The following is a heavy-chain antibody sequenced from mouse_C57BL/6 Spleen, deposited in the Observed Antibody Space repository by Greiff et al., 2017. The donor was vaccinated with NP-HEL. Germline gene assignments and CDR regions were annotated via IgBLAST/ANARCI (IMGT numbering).Heavy chain of an antibody. V-gene: IGHV1-69*01. CDR2: IDPSDSYT. D-gene: IGHD2-4*01. J-gene: IGHJ4*01. Sequence: VQLQQSGAELVMPGASVKLSCKASGYTFTSYWMHWVKQRPGQGLEWIGEIDPSDSYTNYNQKFKGKSTLTVDKSSSTAYMQLSSLTSEDSAVYYCARSSGDYDLYAMDYWGQGTSVTVSS. CDR1: GYTFTSYW. CDR3: ARSSGDYDLYAMDY.